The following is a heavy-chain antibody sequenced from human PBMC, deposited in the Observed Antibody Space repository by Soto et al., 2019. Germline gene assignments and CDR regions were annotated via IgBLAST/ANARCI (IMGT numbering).Heavy chain of an antibody. CDR2: ISSSSSYI. V-gene: IGHV3-21*01. J-gene: IGHJ4*02. Sequence: GGSLRLSCAASGFTFSSYSMNWVRQAPGKGLEWVSSISSSSSYIYYADSVKGRFTISRDNAKNSLYLQMNSLRAEDAAVYYCASPGPYCSGGSCYTPLDYWGQGTLVTVSS. CDR1: GFTFSSYS. CDR3: ASPGPYCSGGSCYTPLDY. D-gene: IGHD2-15*01.